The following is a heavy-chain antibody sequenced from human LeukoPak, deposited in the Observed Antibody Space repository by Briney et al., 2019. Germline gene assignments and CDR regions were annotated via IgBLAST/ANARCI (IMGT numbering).Heavy chain of an antibody. CDR3: ARRPFPYGDLFYFDY. Sequence: SETLSLTCTVSGGSISSSSYYWGWIRQPPGKGLEWIGSIYYSGSTYYNPSLKSRVTISVDTSKNQFSLKLSSVTAADTAVYYCARRPFPYGDLFYFDYWGQGTLVTVSS. CDR1: GGSISSSSYY. CDR2: IYYSGST. J-gene: IGHJ4*02. V-gene: IGHV4-39*01. D-gene: IGHD4-17*01.